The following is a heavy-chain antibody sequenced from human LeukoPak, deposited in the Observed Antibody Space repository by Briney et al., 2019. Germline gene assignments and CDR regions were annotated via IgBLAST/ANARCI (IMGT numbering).Heavy chain of an antibody. CDR2: ISGSGGST. J-gene: IGHJ4*02. CDR1: GFTFSSYA. V-gene: IGHV3-23*01. CDR3: AESPLISVATNY. D-gene: IGHD5-12*01. Sequence: GGSLRLSCAASGFTFSSYAMSWVRQAPGKGLEWVSAISGSGGSTYYADSVKGRFTTSRDNSKNTLYLQMNSLRAEDTAVYYCAESPLISVATNYWGQGTLVTVSS.